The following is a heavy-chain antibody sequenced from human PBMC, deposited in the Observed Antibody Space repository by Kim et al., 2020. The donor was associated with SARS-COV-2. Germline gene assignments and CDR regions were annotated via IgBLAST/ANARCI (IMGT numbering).Heavy chain of an antibody. D-gene: IGHD3-16*01. Sequence: NPSLKSRVTISVDTSKNQFSLKLSSVTAADTAVYYCARGGDDGGLAFDIWGQGTMVTVSS. J-gene: IGHJ3*02. V-gene: IGHV4-59*09. CDR3: ARGGDDGGLAFDI.